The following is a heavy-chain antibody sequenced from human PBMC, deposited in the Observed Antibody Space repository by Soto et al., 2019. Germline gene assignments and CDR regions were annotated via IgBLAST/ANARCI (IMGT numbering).Heavy chain of an antibody. Sequence: QVQLVQSGAEVKKPGSSVKVSCKASGGTLSKHAITWVRRAPGQGLEWLGGIIPMFGIPNYPQKFQGRVTISADDPTNTSHMELNTLPSEDTAIYYCGRGGTSGWLKGAYDGWGHGTMVTVS. V-gene: IGHV1-69*01. CDR1: GGTLSKHA. CDR2: IIPMFGIP. CDR3: GRGGTSGWLKGAYDG. D-gene: IGHD6-19*01. J-gene: IGHJ3*01.